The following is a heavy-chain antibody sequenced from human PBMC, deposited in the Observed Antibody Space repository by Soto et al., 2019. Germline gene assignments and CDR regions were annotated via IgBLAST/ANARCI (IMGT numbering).Heavy chain of an antibody. CDR1: GYTFTSYG. J-gene: IGHJ4*02. CDR3: ARDALPQRMAYYDFWSGYEPPFDY. CDR2: ISDYNGNT. D-gene: IGHD3-3*01. Sequence: GASVKVSCKASGYTFTSYGISWVRQAPGQGLEWMGWISDYNGNTNYAQKFQGRVTMTTDTSTSTAYMGLSSLRSEDTAVYYCARDALPQRMAYYDFWSGYEPPFDYWGQGTLVTVSS. V-gene: IGHV1-18*01.